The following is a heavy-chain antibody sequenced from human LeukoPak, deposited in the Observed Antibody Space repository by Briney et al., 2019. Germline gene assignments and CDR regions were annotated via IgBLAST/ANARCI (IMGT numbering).Heavy chain of an antibody. CDR1: GFTFSSYS. CDR3: ARVYADYHLYYFDY. Sequence: GGSLRLSCAASGFTFSSYSMNWVRQAPGKGLEWVSSISSSSYIYYADSVKGRFTISRDNVKNSLYLQMNSLRAEDTAVYYCARVYADYHLYYFDYWGQGTLVTVSS. D-gene: IGHD2-8*01. CDR2: ISSSSYI. V-gene: IGHV3-21*01. J-gene: IGHJ4*02.